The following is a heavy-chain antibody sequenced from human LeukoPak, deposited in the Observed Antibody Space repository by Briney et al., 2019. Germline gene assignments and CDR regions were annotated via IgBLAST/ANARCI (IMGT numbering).Heavy chain of an antibody. CDR3: ARDRSGWYDFDP. CDR1: GFTFSSYS. J-gene: IGHJ5*02. V-gene: IGHV3-21*01. Sequence: PGGSLRLSCAASGFTFSSYSMNWVRQAPGQGLEWVSSISSSSSYIYYADSVKGRFTISRDNAKNSLYLQMNSLRAEDTAVYYCARDRSGWYDFDPWGQGTLVTVSS. D-gene: IGHD6-19*01. CDR2: ISSSSSYI.